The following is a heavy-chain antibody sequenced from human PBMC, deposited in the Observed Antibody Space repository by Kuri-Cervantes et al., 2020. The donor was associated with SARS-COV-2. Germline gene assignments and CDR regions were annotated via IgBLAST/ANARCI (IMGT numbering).Heavy chain of an antibody. D-gene: IGHD3-3*01. Sequence: GGTLRLSCKASGYTFTGYYMHWVRPAPGQGLEWMGWINPNSGGTNYAQKFQGRVTMTRDTSISTAYMELSRQRSDDTAVYYCARGDFWSGPFDYWGQGTLVTVSS. CDR3: ARGDFWSGPFDY. V-gene: IGHV1-2*02. CDR2: INPNSGGT. CDR1: GYTFTGYY. J-gene: IGHJ4*02.